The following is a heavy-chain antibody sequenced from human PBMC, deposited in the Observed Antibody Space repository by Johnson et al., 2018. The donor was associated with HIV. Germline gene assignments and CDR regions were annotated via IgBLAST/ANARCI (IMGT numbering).Heavy chain of an antibody. CDR3: TTAGSSGSAHAFDI. Sequence: VQLVESGGGLIKPGGSLRLSCAASGFTFNNAWMSWVRQGPGTGLEWVGRIKSKTEGGTTDYAAYVKGRFTISRDDSKNTLYLEMNSLKIEDTAGYYCTTAGSSGSAHAFDIWGQGTMVTVSS. D-gene: IGHD3-22*01. J-gene: IGHJ3*02. CDR2: IKSKTEGGTT. V-gene: IGHV3-15*01. CDR1: GFTFNNAW.